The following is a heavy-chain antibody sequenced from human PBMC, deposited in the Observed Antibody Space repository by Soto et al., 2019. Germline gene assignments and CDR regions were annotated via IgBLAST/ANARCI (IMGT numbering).Heavy chain of an antibody. J-gene: IGHJ4*02. CDR1: GGSISSGGYY. D-gene: IGHD4-17*01. CDR2: IYYSGST. Sequence: QVQLQESGPGLVKPSQTLSLTCTVSGGSISSGGYYWSWIRQHPGKGLEWIGYIYYSGSTYYNPSLKSRVTISVDTSKNQFSLKLSSVTVADTAVYYCARSFRGDHPFDYWGQGTLVTVSS. V-gene: IGHV4-31*03. CDR3: ARSFRGDHPFDY.